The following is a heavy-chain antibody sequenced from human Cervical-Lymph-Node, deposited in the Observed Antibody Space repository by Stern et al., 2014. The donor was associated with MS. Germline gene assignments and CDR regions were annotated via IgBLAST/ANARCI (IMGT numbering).Heavy chain of an antibody. Sequence: QVQLQESGPGLVKPSETLSLTCTVSGGSISSSSYYWGWIRQPPGKGLEWIGRIYYSGSTYYNPSLKSRVTISVDTSKNQFSLKLSSVTAADTAVYYCARHAEQWLVRFWFDPWGQGTLVTVSS. V-gene: IGHV4-39*01. CDR3: ARHAEQWLVRFWFDP. CDR1: GGSISSSSYY. J-gene: IGHJ5*02. CDR2: IYYSGST. D-gene: IGHD6-19*01.